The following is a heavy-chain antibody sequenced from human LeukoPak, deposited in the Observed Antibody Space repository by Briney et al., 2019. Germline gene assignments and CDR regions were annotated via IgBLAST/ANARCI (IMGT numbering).Heavy chain of an antibody. CDR3: ATGTRITIFGVVGHWFDP. CDR1: GGSISSSSYY. CDR2: IYYSGST. J-gene: IGHJ5*02. D-gene: IGHD3-3*01. V-gene: IGHV4-39*07. Sequence: SSETLSLTCTVSGGSISSSSYYWGWIRQPPGKGLEWIGSIYYSGSTYYNPSLKSRVTISVDTSKNQFSLKLSSVTAADTAVYYCATGTRITIFGVVGHWFDPWGQGTLVTVSS.